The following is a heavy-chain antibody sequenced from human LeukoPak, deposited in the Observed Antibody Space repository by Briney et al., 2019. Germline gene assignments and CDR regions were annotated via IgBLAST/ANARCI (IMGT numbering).Heavy chain of an antibody. CDR3: AKDYYDSSGYYYAGDYYGMDV. J-gene: IGHJ6*02. V-gene: IGHV3-30*18. CDR2: ISYDGSNK. D-gene: IGHD3-22*01. Sequence: PGGSLRLSCAASGFTFSSYGMHWVRQAPGKGLEWVAVISYDGSNKYYADSVKGRFTISRDNSKNTLHLQMNSLRAEDTAVYYCAKDYYDSSGYYYAGDYYGMDVWGQGTTVTVSS. CDR1: GFTFSSYG.